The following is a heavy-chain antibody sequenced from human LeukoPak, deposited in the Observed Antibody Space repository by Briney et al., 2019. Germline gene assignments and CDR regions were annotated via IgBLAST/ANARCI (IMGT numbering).Heavy chain of an antibody. J-gene: IGHJ4*02. V-gene: IGHV3-21*01. D-gene: IGHD2-2*01. CDR2: ISSRSSYI. Sequence: GGSLRLSCAASGFTFSSYSMNWVRQAPGKGLEWVSSISSRSSYIYYADSVKGRFTISRDNAKNSLYLQMNSLRAEDTAVYYCARGLAEYCSSTSCYSDHYFDYWGQGTLVTVSS. CDR1: GFTFSSYS. CDR3: ARGLAEYCSSTSCYSDHYFDY.